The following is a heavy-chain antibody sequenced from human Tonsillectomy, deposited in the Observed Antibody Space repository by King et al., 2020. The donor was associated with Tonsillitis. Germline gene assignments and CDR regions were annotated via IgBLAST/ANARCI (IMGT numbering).Heavy chain of an antibody. V-gene: IGHV4-30-4*01. J-gene: IGHJ6*03. Sequence: HVQLQESGPGLVKPSQTLSLTCTVSGGSISSGDYYWSWIRQPPGKGLEWIGYIYYSGSTYYNPSLKSRVTISVDTSKNQFSLKLSSVTAADTAVYYCARGGVEGYYDSSGYYGHYYYYYYMDVWGKGTTVTVSS. CDR3: ARGGVEGYYDSSGYYGHYYYYYYMDV. D-gene: IGHD3-22*01. CDR2: IYYSGST. CDR1: GGSISSGDYY.